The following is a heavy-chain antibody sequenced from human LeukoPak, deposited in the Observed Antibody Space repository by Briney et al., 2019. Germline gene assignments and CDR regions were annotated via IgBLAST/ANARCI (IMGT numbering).Heavy chain of an antibody. CDR1: GFAVSNNY. V-gene: IGHV3-53*01. D-gene: IGHD5-18*01. CDR2: IYSGGST. J-gene: IGHJ4*02. CDR3: VRDPSPWIQLWL. Sequence: GGSLRLSCAASGFAVSNNYMSWVRQAPGTGLEWVSVIYSGGSTYYADSVKGRFTISRDNSKNMLYLQMNSLRVEDTALYYCVRDPSPWIQLWLWGQGTLVTVSS.